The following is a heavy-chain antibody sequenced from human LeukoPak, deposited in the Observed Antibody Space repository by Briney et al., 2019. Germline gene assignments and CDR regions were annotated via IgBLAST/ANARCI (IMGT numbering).Heavy chain of an antibody. D-gene: IGHD4-23*01. CDR2: IYSGGST. V-gene: IGHV3-66*01. CDR1: EFSVGSNY. J-gene: IGHJ4*02. Sequence: GGSLRLSCAASEFSVGSNYMTWVRQAPGKGLEWVSLIYSGGSTYYADSVKGRFTISRDNSKNTLYLQMNSLRAEDTAVYYCAKDDERTTAVGYWGQGTLVTVSS. CDR3: AKDDERTTAVGY.